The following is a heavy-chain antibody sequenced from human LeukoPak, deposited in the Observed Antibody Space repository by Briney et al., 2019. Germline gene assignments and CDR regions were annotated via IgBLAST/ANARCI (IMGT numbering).Heavy chain of an antibody. V-gene: IGHV3-23*01. CDR2: ISGSGGNT. D-gene: IGHD2-21*01. J-gene: IGHJ4*02. CDR3: ARVNIYDDFDY. CDR1: GFTFSSYA. Sequence: GGSLRLSCAASGFTFSSYAMSWVRQAPGKGLEWVSAISGSGGNTYYADSVKGRFTISRDNAKNTVYLQMNSLRVEDTAVYYCARVNIYDDFDYWGQGTLVTVSS.